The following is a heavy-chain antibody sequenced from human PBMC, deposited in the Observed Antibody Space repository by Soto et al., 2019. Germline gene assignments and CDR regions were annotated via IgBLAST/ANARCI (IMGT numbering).Heavy chain of an antibody. D-gene: IGHD1-26*01. J-gene: IGHJ4*02. Sequence: EVQLLESGGGLVQPGGSLRLSCAASGFTFSNYGMSWVRQAPGKGLEWVSALPEIGTNTYYADSVKGRFTISRDNSKNTLFPQINNLRDGDTAVYYCAKKSGVGATWYFDYWGQGTLVTVSS. CDR3: AKKSGVGATWYFDY. CDR1: GFTFSNYG. CDR2: LPEIGTNT. V-gene: IGHV3-23*01.